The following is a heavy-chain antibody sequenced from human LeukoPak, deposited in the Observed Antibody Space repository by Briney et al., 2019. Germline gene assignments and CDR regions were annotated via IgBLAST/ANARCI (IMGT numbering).Heavy chain of an antibody. CDR1: GGTFSSYA. Sequence: SVKVSCKASGGTFSSYAISWVRQAPGQGLEWMGRIIPILGIANYAQKFQGRVTITADESTSTAYMELSSLRSEDTAVYYCASVLGSYEGNFDYWGQGTLVTVSS. J-gene: IGHJ4*02. V-gene: IGHV1-69*04. CDR3: ASVLGSYEGNFDY. CDR2: IIPILGIA. D-gene: IGHD5-12*01.